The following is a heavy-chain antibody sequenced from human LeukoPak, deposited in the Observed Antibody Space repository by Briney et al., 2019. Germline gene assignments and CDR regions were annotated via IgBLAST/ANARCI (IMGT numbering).Heavy chain of an antibody. V-gene: IGHV1-2*02. CDR1: GYSFTGYY. CDR3: ARKYDILTGYDNWFDP. J-gene: IGHJ5*02. Sequence: ASVKVSCKASGYSFTGYYMHWVRQASGQGLEWMGWINPNSGGTKYAEKFQGRVTMTGDPSISTAYLELTRLRSDDTAVYYCARKYDILTGYDNWFDPWGQGTLVIVSS. D-gene: IGHD3-9*01. CDR2: INPNSGGT.